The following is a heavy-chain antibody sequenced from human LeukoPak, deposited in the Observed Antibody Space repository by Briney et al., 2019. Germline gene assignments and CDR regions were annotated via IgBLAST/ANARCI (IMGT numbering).Heavy chain of an antibody. CDR3: AALGYAIFGVGDDAIDI. CDR1: GFTFSNSA. Sequence: SVKVSCKASGFTFSNSALQWVRQARGQGLEWIGWIIVDSGKTYDAKKFQGRVTITRDMSTTTAYLELSSLRSEDTAVYYCAALGYAIFGVGDDAIDIWGQGTMVTVSS. V-gene: IGHV1-58*01. CDR2: IIVDSGKT. D-gene: IGHD3-3*01. J-gene: IGHJ3*02.